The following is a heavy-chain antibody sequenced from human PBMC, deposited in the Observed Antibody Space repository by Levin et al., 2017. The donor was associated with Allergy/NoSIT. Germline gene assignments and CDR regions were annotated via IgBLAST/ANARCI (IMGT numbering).Heavy chain of an antibody. D-gene: IGHD2-2*01. CDR1: GFTFSSYA. Sequence: GESLKISCAASGFTFSSYAMSWVRQAPGKGLEWVSAISGSGGSTYYADSVKGRFTISRDNSKNTLYLQMNSLRAEDTAVYYCAKDPDQLLHRFDYWGQGTLVTVSS. CDR2: ISGSGGST. V-gene: IGHV3-23*01. J-gene: IGHJ4*02. CDR3: AKDPDQLLHRFDY.